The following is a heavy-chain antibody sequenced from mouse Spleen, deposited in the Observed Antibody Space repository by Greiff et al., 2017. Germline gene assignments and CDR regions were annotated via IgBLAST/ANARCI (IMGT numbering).Heavy chain of an antibody. Sequence: DVMLVESGGGLVKPGGSLKLSCAASGFTFSDYGMHWVRQAPEKGLEWVAYISSGSSTIYYADTVKGRFTISRDNAKNTLFLQMTSLRSEDTAMYYCARAYDYDYFDYWGQGTTLTVSS. CDR2: ISSGSSTI. D-gene: IGHD2-4*01. CDR1: GFTFSDYG. V-gene: IGHV5-17*01. CDR3: ARAYDYDYFDY. J-gene: IGHJ2*01.